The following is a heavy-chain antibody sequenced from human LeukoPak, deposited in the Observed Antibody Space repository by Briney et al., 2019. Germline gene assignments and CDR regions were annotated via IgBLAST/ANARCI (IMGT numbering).Heavy chain of an antibody. V-gene: IGHV3-21*01. D-gene: IGHD4-17*01. Sequence: GGSLRLSCAASGFTFSSYSMNWVRQAPGKGLEWVSSISSSSSYIYYADSVKGRFTISRDNAKNTLYLQMNSLRAEDTAVYYCVRVPWTTDAFDIWGQGTMVTVSS. CDR3: VRVPWTTDAFDI. J-gene: IGHJ3*02. CDR1: GFTFSSYS. CDR2: ISSSSSYI.